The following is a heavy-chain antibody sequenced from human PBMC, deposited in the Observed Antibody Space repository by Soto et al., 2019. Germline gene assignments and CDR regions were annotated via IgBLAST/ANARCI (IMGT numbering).Heavy chain of an antibody. V-gene: IGHV3-48*02. CDR3: ASSGSGSYHFDY. D-gene: IGHD3-10*01. CDR1: GLTFSSNS. CDR2: IRSSSSTI. Sequence: GGSLRLSCAASGLTFSSNSMNWVRQAPGKGLEWVSYIRSSSSTIYYADSVKGRFTTSRDNVKNSLYLQMNSLRDEDTAVYYCASSGSGSYHFDYWGQGTLVTVSS. J-gene: IGHJ4*02.